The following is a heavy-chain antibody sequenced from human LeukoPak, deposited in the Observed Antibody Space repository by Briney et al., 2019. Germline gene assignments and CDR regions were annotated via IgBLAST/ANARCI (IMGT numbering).Heavy chain of an antibody. J-gene: IGHJ4*02. CDR3: ARVGDYGDYDGFFDY. Sequence: GGSLRLSCAASGFTFSNYWMHWVRQAPGKGLVWVSRINSDGSSTSYADSVKGRFTISRDNAKNTLYLQLNSLRAEDTAVYYCARVGDYGDYDGFFDYWGQGTLVTVSS. CDR2: INSDGSST. D-gene: IGHD4-17*01. V-gene: IGHV3-74*01. CDR1: GFTFSNYW.